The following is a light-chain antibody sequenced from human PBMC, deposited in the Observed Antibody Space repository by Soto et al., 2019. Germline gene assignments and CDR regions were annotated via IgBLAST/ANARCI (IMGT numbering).Light chain of an antibody. CDR3: QQYVSSPLT. J-gene: IGKJ5*01. CDR2: GAS. Sequence: EIVLTQSPGTLSLSPGERVTLSCRASQSLTSNYLAWYQQKPGQAPRLLSYGASSRATGIPDRFSGSGSGTDFTLTISRLEPEDFAEYYCQQYVSSPLTFGQGTRLEIK. V-gene: IGKV3-20*01. CDR1: QSLTSNY.